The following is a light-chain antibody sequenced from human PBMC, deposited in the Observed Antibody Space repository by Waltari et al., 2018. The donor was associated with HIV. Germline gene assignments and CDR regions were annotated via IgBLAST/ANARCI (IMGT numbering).Light chain of an antibody. CDR2: INN. CDR1: SSNIGSNT. J-gene: IGLJ3*02. V-gene: IGLV1-44*01. Sequence: QSVLTQPPSASGTPGQRVTISCSGSSSNIGSNTVTWYQQLPGTAPKLLIYINNRRPSGVADRFSGSKSGTSASLAISGLQSEDEADYYCAAWDDSLNGGVFGGGTKLTVL. CDR3: AAWDDSLNGGV.